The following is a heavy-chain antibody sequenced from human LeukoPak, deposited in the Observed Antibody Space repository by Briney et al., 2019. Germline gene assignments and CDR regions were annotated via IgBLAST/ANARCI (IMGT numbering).Heavy chain of an antibody. V-gene: IGHV4-34*01. CDR2: INHSGST. D-gene: IGHD2-2*02. CDR3: ARGPYCSSTSCYTNWFDP. Sequence: SETLSLTCAVYGGSFSGYYWSWIRQPPGKGLEWIGEINHSGSTNYNPSLKSRVTISVDTSTNQFSLKLSSVTAADTAVYYCARGPYCSSTSCYTNWFDPWGQGTLVTVSS. CDR1: GGSFSGYY. J-gene: IGHJ5*02.